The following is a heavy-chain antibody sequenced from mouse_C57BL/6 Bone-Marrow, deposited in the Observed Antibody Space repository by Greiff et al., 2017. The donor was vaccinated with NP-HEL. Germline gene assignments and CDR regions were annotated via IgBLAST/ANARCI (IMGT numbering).Heavy chain of an antibody. CDR1: GYTFTSYG. J-gene: IGHJ4*01. Sequence: VQLQQSGAELVRPGSSVKMSCKTSGYTFTSYGINWVKQRPGQGLEWIGYIYLGNGYTEYNETFKGKATLTSDTSSSTAYMQLSSLTSEDSAIYFGARGRLRRSDYAMDYWGQGTSVTVSS. CDR2: IYLGNGYT. V-gene: IGHV1-58*01. CDR3: ARGRLRRSDYAMDY. D-gene: IGHD2-2*01.